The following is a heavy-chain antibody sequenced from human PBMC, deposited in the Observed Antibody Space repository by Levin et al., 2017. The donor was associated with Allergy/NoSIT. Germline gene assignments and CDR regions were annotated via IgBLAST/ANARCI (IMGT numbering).Heavy chain of an antibody. CDR1: GFTFSSYA. Sequence: GESLKISCAASGFTFSSYAMSWVRQAPGKGLEWVSAISGSGGSTYYADSVKGRFTISRDNSKNTLYLQMNSLRAEDTAVYYCAKDRSDTAMVVAFDIWGQGTMVTVSS. CDR3: AKDRSDTAMVVAFDI. D-gene: IGHD5-18*01. CDR2: ISGSGGST. J-gene: IGHJ3*02. V-gene: IGHV3-23*01.